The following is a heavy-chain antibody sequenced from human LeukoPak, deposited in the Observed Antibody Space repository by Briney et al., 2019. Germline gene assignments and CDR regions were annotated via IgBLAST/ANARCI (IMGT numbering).Heavy chain of an antibody. CDR2: IYYSGST. CDR3: ARHVLRFQSREVDY. V-gene: IGHV4-39*01. J-gene: IGHJ4*02. D-gene: IGHD3-3*01. CDR1: GGSISSSSYY. Sequence: PSETLSLTCTVSGGSISSSSYYWGWIRQPPGKGLEWIGSIYYSGSTYYNPSLKSRVTISVDTSKNQFSLKLSSVTAADTAVYYCARHVLRFQSREVDYWGQGTLVTVSS.